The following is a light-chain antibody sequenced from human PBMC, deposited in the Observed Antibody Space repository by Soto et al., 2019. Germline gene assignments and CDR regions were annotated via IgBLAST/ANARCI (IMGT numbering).Light chain of an antibody. CDR3: QQRSNWPIT. CDR2: GAS. CDR1: ESVRTN. J-gene: IGKJ5*01. V-gene: IGKV3-15*01. Sequence: ETVLTQSPATLSVSPGETATLSCRASESVRTNLAWYQQKPGQAPRLLIYGASNRATGIPARLSGSGSGTEFTLTISSLQSEDFAVYYCQQRSNWPITFGQGTRLEI.